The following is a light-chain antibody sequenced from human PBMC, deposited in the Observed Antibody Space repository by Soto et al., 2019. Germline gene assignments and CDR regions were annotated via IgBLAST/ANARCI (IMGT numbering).Light chain of an antibody. CDR1: SSDVGGYNY. V-gene: IGLV2-14*01. Sequence: QSVLTQPASVSGPPGQSITISCTGTSSDVGGYNYVSWYQQHPGKAPKLMIYEVSNRPSGVSNRFSGSKSGNTASLTISGLQAEDEADYYCSSYTSSSTLGVFGGGTKLTVL. CDR3: SSYTSSSTLGV. CDR2: EVS. J-gene: IGLJ3*02.